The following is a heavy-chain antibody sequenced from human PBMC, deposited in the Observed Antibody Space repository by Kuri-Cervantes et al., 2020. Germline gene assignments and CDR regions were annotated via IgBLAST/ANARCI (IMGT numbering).Heavy chain of an antibody. D-gene: IGHD3-16*02. Sequence: GSLRLSCAVSGGSISSSNWWSWVRQPPGKGLEWIGEIYHSGSTNYNPSLKSRVTISVDKSKNQFSLKLSSVTAADTAVYYCARDHRRRPTSDAFDIWGQGTMVTVSS. CDR2: IYHSGST. CDR1: GGSISSSNW. CDR3: ARDHRRRPTSDAFDI. V-gene: IGHV4-4*02. J-gene: IGHJ3*02.